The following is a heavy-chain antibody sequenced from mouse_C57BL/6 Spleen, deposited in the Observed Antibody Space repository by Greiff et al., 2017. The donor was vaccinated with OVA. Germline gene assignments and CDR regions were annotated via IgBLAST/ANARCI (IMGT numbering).Heavy chain of an antibody. D-gene: IGHD2-4*01. CDR3: AIYYDYDEGGYFDY. CDR1: GFTFSSYA. J-gene: IGHJ2*01. Sequence: EVQLVESGGGLVKPGGSLKLSCAASGFTFSSYAMSWVRQTPEKRLEWVATISDGGSYTYYPDNVKGRFTSSRDNAKNNLYLQMSHLKSEDTAMYYCAIYYDYDEGGYFDYWGQGTTLTVSS. CDR2: ISDGGSYT. V-gene: IGHV5-4*01.